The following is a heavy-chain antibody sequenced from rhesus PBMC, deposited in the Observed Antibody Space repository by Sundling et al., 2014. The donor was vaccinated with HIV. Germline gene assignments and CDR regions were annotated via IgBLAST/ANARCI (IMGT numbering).Heavy chain of an antibody. J-gene: IGHJ4*01. Sequence: QVQLQESGPGLVKPSETPVPHLRCLWWLLQRLLLGLAPPAPREGDWSGLGSISGSSGSTDYNPSLKSRVTISTDTSKNQFSLKLSSVTAADTAVYYCARDVGWGAFDYWGQGGPGHRLL. V-gene: IGHV4-165*01. D-gene: IGHD1-44*01. CDR1: WLLQRLL. CDR2: ISGSSGST. CDR3: ARDVGWGAFDY.